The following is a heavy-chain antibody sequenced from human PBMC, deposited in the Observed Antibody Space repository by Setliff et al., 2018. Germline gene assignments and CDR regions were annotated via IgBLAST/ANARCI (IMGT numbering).Heavy chain of an antibody. CDR2: ISAYNGNT. V-gene: IGHV1-18*01. D-gene: IGHD3-16*02. Sequence: GASVKVSCKASGYTFTRYGISWVRQAPGQGLEWMGWISAYNGNTNYAQKLQGRVTKTTDTSTSTAYMELRSLRSDDTAVYYCARVNPTMITFGGVIVIWFDPWGQGTLVTVSS. CDR3: ARVNPTMITFGGVIVIWFDP. J-gene: IGHJ5*02. CDR1: GYTFTRYG.